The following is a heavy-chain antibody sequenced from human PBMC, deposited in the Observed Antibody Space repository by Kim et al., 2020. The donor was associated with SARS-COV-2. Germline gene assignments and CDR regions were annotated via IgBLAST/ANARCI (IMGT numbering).Heavy chain of an antibody. J-gene: IGHJ4*02. D-gene: IGHD3-3*01. Sequence: ADSVKGRFTISRDKSENTLYLQMNSLRVEDTALYYCAGHPAYYEFWSAFNFWGQGILVTVSS. CDR3: AGHPAYYEFWSAFNF. V-gene: IGHV3-23*01.